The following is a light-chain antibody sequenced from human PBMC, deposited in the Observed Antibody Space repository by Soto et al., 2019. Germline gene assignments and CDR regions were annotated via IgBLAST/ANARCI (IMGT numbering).Light chain of an antibody. J-gene: IGKJ2*01. CDR3: HHYGSSPFT. Sequence: IVLTQSPGTLSLSPGERATLSCRASQSVSSTYLAWYQQKPGQAPRLLIYGASSRATGVPDRISGSGSGTDFTLTISRLDPEDFAVYYCHHYGSSPFTFGQWTKVEI. V-gene: IGKV3-20*01. CDR1: QSVSSTY. CDR2: GAS.